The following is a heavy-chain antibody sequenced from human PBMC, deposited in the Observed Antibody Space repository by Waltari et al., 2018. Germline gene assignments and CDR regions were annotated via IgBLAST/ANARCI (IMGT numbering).Heavy chain of an antibody. CDR3: ATPGIGGAFDI. J-gene: IGHJ3*02. Sequence: QLQLQESGPGLVKPSETLSLTCTVPGGSISSSSYYWGWIRQPPGKGLEWIGSIYYSGSTYYNPSLKSRVTISVDTSKNQFSLKLSSVTAADTAVYYCATPGIGGAFDIWGQGTMVTVSS. CDR1: GGSISSSSYY. CDR2: IYYSGST. V-gene: IGHV4-39*01. D-gene: IGHD3-10*01.